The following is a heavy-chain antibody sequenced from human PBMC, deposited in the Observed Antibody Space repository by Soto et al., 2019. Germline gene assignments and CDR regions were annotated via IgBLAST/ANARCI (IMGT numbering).Heavy chain of an antibody. CDR2: IFYSGST. CDR3: ARVVDYDRLTGYYRGAGWFDP. Sequence: SETLSITCAVSGGSISSGGYYWSWIRQPPGKGLEWIGYIFYSGSTNYNPSFQRRLTISVDTSKNQFSLKLSSVTAADTAVYYCARVVDYDRLTGYYRGAGWFDPWGQGTLVTVS. D-gene: IGHD3-9*01. V-gene: IGHV4-61*08. J-gene: IGHJ5*01. CDR1: GGSISSGGYY.